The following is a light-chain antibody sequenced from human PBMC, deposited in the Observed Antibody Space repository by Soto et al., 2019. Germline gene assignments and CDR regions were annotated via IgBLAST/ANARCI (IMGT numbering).Light chain of an antibody. CDR2: DAS. V-gene: IGKV1-5*01. Sequence: DIQMTQSPSTLSASIGDRATITCRASESIRTWLAWYQHKPGKAPKFLIYDASSLESGVPSRFSGSGSGTEFTLTINNLQPDDLATYYCQQYNSYSSTFGHGTKVDIK. CDR3: QQYNSYSST. J-gene: IGKJ1*01. CDR1: ESIRTW.